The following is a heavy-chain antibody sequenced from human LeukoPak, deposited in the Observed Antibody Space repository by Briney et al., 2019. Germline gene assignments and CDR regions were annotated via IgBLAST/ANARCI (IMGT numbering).Heavy chain of an antibody. Sequence: HPSKTLSLTCTVSGGSISSYYWSWIRQPPGKGLEWIGYIYYSGSTNYNPSLKSRVTISVATSKNQFSLKLSSVTAADPAVYYCARGAYGDPPSFDYWGQGTLVTVSS. CDR3: ARGAYGDPPSFDY. D-gene: IGHD4-17*01. CDR1: GGSISSYY. CDR2: IYYSGST. V-gene: IGHV4-59*01. J-gene: IGHJ4*02.